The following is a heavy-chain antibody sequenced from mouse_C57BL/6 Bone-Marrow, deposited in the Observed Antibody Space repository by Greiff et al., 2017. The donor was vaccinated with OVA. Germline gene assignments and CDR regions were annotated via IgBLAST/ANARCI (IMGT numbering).Heavy chain of an antibody. CDR1: GFTFSSSA. Sequence: EVMLVESGEGLVKPGGSLKLSCAASGFTFSSSAMSWVRQTPEKRLEWVAYISSGGDYIYYADTVKGRFTISRDNARNTLYLQMSSLKSEDTAMYYCTRDYYGSSYGYFDVWGTGTTVTVSS. CDR3: TRDYYGSSYGYFDV. V-gene: IGHV5-9-1*02. D-gene: IGHD1-1*01. J-gene: IGHJ1*03. CDR2: ISSGGDYI.